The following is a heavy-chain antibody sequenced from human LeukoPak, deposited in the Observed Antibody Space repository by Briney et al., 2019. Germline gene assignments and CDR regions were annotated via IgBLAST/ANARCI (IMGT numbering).Heavy chain of an antibody. D-gene: IGHD3-22*01. CDR3: ARDHTPYYDSSGYRDDAFDI. CDR2: IYTSGST. Sequence: PSETLSLTCTVYGGSISSYYWSWIRQPAGKGLEWIGRIYTSGSTNYNPSLKSRVTMSVDTSKNQFSLKLSSVTAADTAVYYCARDHTPYYDSSGYRDDAFDIWGQGTMVTVSS. V-gene: IGHV4-4*07. CDR1: GGSISSYY. J-gene: IGHJ3*02.